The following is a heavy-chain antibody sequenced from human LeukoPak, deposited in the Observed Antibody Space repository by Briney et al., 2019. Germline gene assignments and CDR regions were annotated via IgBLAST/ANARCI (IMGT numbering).Heavy chain of an antibody. V-gene: IGHV3-11*01. J-gene: IGHJ3*01. CDR2: ISRGGSTT. CDR1: GFTFSDSY. D-gene: IGHD6-13*01. CDR3: VRGVSISSTWYNDL. Sequence: GGSLRLPCAASGFTFSDSYMSWIRQAPGKGLEWVSYISRGGSTTYCADSVKGRFTISRDNAKNSLYLQMNSLRAEDTAVYYCVRGVSISSTWYNDLWGQGTMVTVSS.